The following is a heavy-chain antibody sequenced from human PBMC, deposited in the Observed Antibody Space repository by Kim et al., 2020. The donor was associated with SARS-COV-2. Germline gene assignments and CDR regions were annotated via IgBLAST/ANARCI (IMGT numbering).Heavy chain of an antibody. D-gene: IGHD3-10*01. CDR2: IYYSGST. V-gene: IGHV4-39*01. CDR3: ARRRITMVRGVTPFDY. Sequence: SETLSLTCTVSGGSISSSSYYWGWIRQPPGKGLEWIGSIYYSGSTYYNPSLKSRVTISVDTSKNQFSLKLSSVTAADTAVYYCARRRITMVRGVTPFDY. J-gene: IGHJ4*01. CDR1: GGSISSSSYY.